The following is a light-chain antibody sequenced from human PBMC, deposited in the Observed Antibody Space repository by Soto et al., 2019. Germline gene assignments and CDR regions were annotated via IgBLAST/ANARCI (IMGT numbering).Light chain of an antibody. CDR1: QSVSSS. V-gene: IGKV3-15*01. Sequence: EIVMTQSPATLSVSPGERATLSCRASQSVSSSLAWYQQRPGQAPRLLIYGASNRATGIPARFSGSGSGTEFTLTISSLQSEDLAVYYCQKYNNWPPWTFGQGTKVDIK. CDR2: GAS. J-gene: IGKJ1*01. CDR3: QKYNNWPPWT.